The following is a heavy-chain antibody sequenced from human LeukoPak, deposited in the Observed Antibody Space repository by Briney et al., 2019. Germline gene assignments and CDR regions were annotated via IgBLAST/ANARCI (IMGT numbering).Heavy chain of an antibody. J-gene: IGHJ6*02. CDR3: AKSYSPSVYYYYGMDV. CDR1: GFTFSSYG. D-gene: IGHD5-18*01. V-gene: IGHV3-30*18. CDR2: ISYDGSNK. Sequence: GGSLRLSCAASGFTFSSYGMHWVRQAPGKGLEWVAVISYDGSNKYYADSVKGRYTISRDNSKNTLYLQMNSLRAEDTAVYYCAKSYSPSVYYYYGMDVWGQGTTVTVSS.